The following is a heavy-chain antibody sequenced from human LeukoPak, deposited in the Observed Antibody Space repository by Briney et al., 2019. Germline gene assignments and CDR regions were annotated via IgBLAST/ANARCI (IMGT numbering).Heavy chain of an antibody. CDR1: GGTFSSYA. D-gene: IGHD2-2*01. J-gene: IGHJ4*02. CDR2: IIPIFGTA. V-gene: IGHV1-69*05. Sequence: AASVKVSCKASGGTFSSYAISWVRQAPGQGLEWMGGIIPIFGTANYAQKFQGRVTITTDESTSTAYMELSSLRSEDTAVYYCATYCSSANCYIWGYYFDSWGQGTLVTVSS. CDR3: ATYCSSANCYIWGYYFDS.